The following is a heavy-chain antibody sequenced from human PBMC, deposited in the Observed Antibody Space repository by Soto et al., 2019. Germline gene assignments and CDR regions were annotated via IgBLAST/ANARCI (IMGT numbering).Heavy chain of an antibody. V-gene: IGHV1-69*01. D-gene: IGHD4-17*01. CDR2: IIPMFGTT. Sequence: QVELVQSGAEVKKPGSSVKVSCKASGDTVSKFLINWVRQAPGQGPEWMGGIIPMFGTTNYARKFRGRVTINAGESTTTAYMELGSLQTDDTAVYYCAREIGYGDFSAALLDWGQGTLVTVSS. CDR1: GDTVSKFL. CDR3: AREIGYGDFSAALLD. J-gene: IGHJ4*02.